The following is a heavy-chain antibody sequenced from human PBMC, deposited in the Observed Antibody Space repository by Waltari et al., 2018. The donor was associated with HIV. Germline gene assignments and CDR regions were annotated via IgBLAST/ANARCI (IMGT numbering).Heavy chain of an antibody. CDR1: GGSISSSSYY. CDR3: ARHSRITMIGNWFDP. V-gene: IGHV4-39*01. D-gene: IGHD3-22*01. CDR2: IYYSGST. Sequence: QLQLQESGPGLVKPSETLSLTCTVPGGSISSSSYYWGWFRQPPGKGLEWIGSIYYSGSTYYNPSLKSRVTISVDTSKNQFSLKLSSVTAADTAVYYCARHSRITMIGNWFDPWGQGTLVTVSS. J-gene: IGHJ5*02.